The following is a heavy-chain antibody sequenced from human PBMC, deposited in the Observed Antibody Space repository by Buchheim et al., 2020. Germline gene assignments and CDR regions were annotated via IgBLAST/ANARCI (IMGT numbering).Heavy chain of an antibody. J-gene: IGHJ4*02. D-gene: IGHD6-13*01. CDR3: ARQAVPQQPSHFVY. CDR1: GDSISSGGYY. V-gene: IGHV4-31*03. Sequence: QVQLQESGPGLVKPSQTLSLTCRVSGDSISSGGYYWSWVRQLPGKGLEWIGYIYPSGSTYYNPSLASRVTISVDTSQNHLSLKVPAVTAANTAMYYCARQAVPQQPSHFVYWGQGTL. CDR2: IYPSGST.